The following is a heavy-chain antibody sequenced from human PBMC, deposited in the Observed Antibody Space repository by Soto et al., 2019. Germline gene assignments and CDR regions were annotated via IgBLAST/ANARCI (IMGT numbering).Heavy chain of an antibody. Sequence: GGSLRLSCVASGFSFDNYGMAWVRQAPGKGLSWVSSISGSGEITYYADSVKGRFTISRDNSKNTLYLEVNNLRAEDTALYYCAKDQYCGGPHNWFDSWGQGVLVTVSS. V-gene: IGHV3-23*01. J-gene: IGHJ5*01. CDR1: GFSFDNYG. CDR2: ISGSGEIT. D-gene: IGHD2-21*01. CDR3: AKDQYCGGPHNWFDS.